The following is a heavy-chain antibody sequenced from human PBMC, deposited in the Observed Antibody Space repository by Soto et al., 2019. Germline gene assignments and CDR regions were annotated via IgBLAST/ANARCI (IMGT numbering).Heavy chain of an antibody. CDR3: AKFDDGSYPQAPFDY. Sequence: GGSLRLSCGASGFTFTNSAMGWVRRAPGKGLEWVSAVVPSGQSTYYADSVKGRFFISRDISKNTLSLQMSSLRAEDTAVYYCAKFDDGSYPQAPFDYWGQGTLVTVSS. D-gene: IGHD3-22*01. V-gene: IGHV3-23*01. J-gene: IGHJ4*02. CDR1: GFTFTNSA. CDR2: VVPSGQST.